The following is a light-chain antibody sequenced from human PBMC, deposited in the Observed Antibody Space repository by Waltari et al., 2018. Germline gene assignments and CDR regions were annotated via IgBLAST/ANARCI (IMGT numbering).Light chain of an antibody. CDR3: QQYYSTPPT. J-gene: IGKJ3*01. CDR2: WAT. V-gene: IGKV4-1*01. Sequence: DIVMTQSPDSLAVSLGERATINCKSSQSVLYSSNNKNFLAWYQQKPGQPPKLLISWATTRESGVPARFSGSGSGTDFTLTISSRHAEDVAVYYCQQYYSTPPTFGPGTRV. CDR1: QSVLYSSNNKNF.